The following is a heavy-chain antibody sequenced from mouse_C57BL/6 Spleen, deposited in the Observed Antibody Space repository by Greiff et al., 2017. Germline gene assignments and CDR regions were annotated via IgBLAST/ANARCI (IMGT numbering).Heavy chain of an antibody. D-gene: IGHD2-4*01. CDR3: TRVPIYYDYGGGYAMDY. Sequence: DVHLVESGEGLVKPGGSLKLSCAASGFTFSSYAMSWVRQTPEQRLEWVAYISSGGDYIYYADTVKGRFTLSRDNARNTLDLQMSSLKSEDTAMXYCTRVPIYYDYGGGYAMDYWGQGTSVTVSS. CDR1: GFTFSSYA. J-gene: IGHJ4*01. CDR2: ISSGGDYI. V-gene: IGHV5-9-1*02.